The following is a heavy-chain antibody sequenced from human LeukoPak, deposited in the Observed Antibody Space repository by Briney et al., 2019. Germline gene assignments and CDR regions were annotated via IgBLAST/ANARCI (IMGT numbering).Heavy chain of an antibody. CDR2: INTNTGNP. CDR3: ARQAYALNPRFDP. CDR1: GYTFTGYY. V-gene: IGHV7-4-1*02. Sequence: ASVKVSCKASGYTFTGYYMHWVRQAPGQGLEWMGWINTNTGNPTYAQGFTGRFVFSLDTSVSTAYLQISSLKAEDTAVYYCARQAYALNPRFDPWGQGTLVTVSS. J-gene: IGHJ5*02. D-gene: IGHD2-2*01.